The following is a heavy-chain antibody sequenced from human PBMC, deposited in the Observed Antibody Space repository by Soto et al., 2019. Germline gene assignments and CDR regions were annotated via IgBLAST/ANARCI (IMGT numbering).Heavy chain of an antibody. CDR2: INPNGGST. D-gene: IGHD2-21*01. J-gene: IGHJ4*02. CDR1: GYTFIHYY. CDR3: ARSLLQGDF. Sequence: QVQLVQSGAEVKKPGASVKISCKASGYTFIHYYIHWVRQAPGQGLEWMAIINPNGGSTNYAQKFQGRVTVNSDTSTTTVSMELHSLESDDTAVYFCARSLLQGDFWGQGTLVTVSS. V-gene: IGHV1-46*01.